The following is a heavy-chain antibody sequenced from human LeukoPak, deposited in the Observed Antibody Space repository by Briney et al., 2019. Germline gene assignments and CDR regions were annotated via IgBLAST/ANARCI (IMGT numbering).Heavy chain of an antibody. CDR1: GYTLTGYY. CDR2: INPNSGGT. CDR3: ARVRVATSHYYYGMDV. V-gene: IGHV1-2*02. D-gene: IGHD5-12*01. J-gene: IGHJ6*02. Sequence: GSAVKVSCKASGYTLTGYYLHWVRQARGQGVEWMGWINPNSGGTNYVQKFQGRVTMTRDTSISTAYMGLRRLRSDDTAVYYCARVRVATSHYYYGMDVWGQGTPVTASS.